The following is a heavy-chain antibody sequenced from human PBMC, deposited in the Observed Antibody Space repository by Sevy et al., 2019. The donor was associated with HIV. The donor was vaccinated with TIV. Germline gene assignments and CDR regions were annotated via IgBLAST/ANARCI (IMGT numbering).Heavy chain of an antibody. CDR2: IWYDGTNK. D-gene: IGHD6-25*01. J-gene: IGHJ4*02. Sequence: GGSLRLSCAASGFSFSGYGMHWVRQAPGKGLEWVAVIWYDGTNKEYKDSVKSRYTISRDNSKNTLYLQMNSLRAEDTAVYYCARERIAANGMGYYFDFWGQGTLVTVSS. CDR3: ARERIAANGMGYYFDF. CDR1: GFSFSGYG. V-gene: IGHV3-33*01.